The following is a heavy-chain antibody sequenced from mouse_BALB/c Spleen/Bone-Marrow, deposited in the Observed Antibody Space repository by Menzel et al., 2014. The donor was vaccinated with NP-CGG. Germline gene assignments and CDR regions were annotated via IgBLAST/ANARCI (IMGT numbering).Heavy chain of an antibody. CDR1: GLSLTSYG. CDR2: IWAGGST. J-gene: IGHJ4*01. Sequence: VQLQQSGPGLVAPSQSLSITCTVSGLSLTSYGVHWVRQPPGKALEWLGVIWAGGSTNYNSALMSRLSISKDNSKSQVFLKMNSLQTDDTAMYYCARDRYGNYFYYAMDYWGQGTSVTVSS. CDR3: ARDRYGNYFYYAMDY. D-gene: IGHD2-10*02. V-gene: IGHV2-9*02.